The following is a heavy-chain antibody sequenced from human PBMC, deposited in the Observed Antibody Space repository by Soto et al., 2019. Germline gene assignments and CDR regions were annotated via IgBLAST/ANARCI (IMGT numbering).Heavy chain of an antibody. CDR1: GYTFTNYA. V-gene: IGHV1-3*05. CDR3: ASEAIAAAAVYGMDV. J-gene: IGHJ6*02. D-gene: IGHD6-13*01. CDR2: INAGNGNT. Sequence: QVQLVQSGAEEKKPGASVKVSCKASGYTFTNYAMHWVRQAPGQRLEWMGWINAGNGNTKYSQKFQGRVTMTRDTSASTAYMELSSLRSEDTAVYYCASEAIAAAAVYGMDVWGQGTTVTVSS.